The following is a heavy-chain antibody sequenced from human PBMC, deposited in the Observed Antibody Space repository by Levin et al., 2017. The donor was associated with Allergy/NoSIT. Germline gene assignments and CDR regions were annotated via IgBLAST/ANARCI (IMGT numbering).Heavy chain of an antibody. CDR1: GFTFGDYA. J-gene: IGHJ4*02. Sequence: GESLKISCTASGFTFGDYAMSWVRQAPGKGLEWVGFIRSKAYGGTTEYAASVKGRFSISRAESKSIAYLQMISLETEDTDLCYCNRDPQLLYGPPGNSVDCWGQGALVTASS. CDR3: NRDPQLLYGPPGNSVDC. V-gene: IGHV3-49*04. D-gene: IGHD2-2*02. CDR2: IRSKAYGGTT.